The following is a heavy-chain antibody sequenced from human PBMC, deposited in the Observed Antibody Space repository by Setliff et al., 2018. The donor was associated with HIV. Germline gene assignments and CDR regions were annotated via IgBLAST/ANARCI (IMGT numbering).Heavy chain of an antibody. CDR1: GFTFSSYV. Sequence: GSLRPSCAASGFTFSSYVMHWVRQAPGKGLEWVAVIWYDGSNKYYADSVKGRFTTSRDNSKNTLYLQMNSLGAEDTAVYYCAKDGKDYRAGSYYFDFWGQGTLVTVSS. J-gene: IGHJ4*02. CDR2: IWYDGSNK. CDR3: AKDGKDYRAGSYYFDF. D-gene: IGHD4-17*01. V-gene: IGHV3-33*06.